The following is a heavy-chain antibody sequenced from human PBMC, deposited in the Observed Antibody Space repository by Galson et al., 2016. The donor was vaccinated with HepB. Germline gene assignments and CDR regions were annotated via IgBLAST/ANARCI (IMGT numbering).Heavy chain of an antibody. CDR3: AREGAIAAPAAFDY. V-gene: IGHV3-7*01. CDR2: IKQDGTKK. CDR1: GFTFTGYW. Sequence: SLRLSCAASGFTFTGYWMNWVRQAPGKGLEWVANIKQDGTKKNYVDSVKGRFTISRDNFKNTLYLQMNSLRAEDAAIYYCAREGAIAAPAAFDYWGQGTPVTVSP. J-gene: IGHJ4*02. D-gene: IGHD6-13*01.